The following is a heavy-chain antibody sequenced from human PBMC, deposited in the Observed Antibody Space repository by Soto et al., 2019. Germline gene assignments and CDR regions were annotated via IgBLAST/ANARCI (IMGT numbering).Heavy chain of an antibody. CDR2: IDGSGGIT. CDR3: VKKSGWFNT. CDR1: GFTFGTTD. J-gene: IGHJ5*02. V-gene: IGHV3-23*01. Sequence: QLLQSGGGLVQPGGSLTLSCAASGFTFGTTDMSWVRQAPGEGLEWVSTIDGSGGITYYADSVKGRFTISRDNSRNTVYLQMNSLRGDDTDLYYCVKKSGWFNTWGQGALVTVSS. D-gene: IGHD3-10*01.